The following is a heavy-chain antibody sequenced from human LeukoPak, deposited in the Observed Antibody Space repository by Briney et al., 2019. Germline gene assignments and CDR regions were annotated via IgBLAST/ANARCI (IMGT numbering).Heavy chain of an antibody. CDR1: GFTFSSYE. CDR2: ISSSGSTI. CDR3: ARGASYYYYYGMDV. Sequence: GGSLRLSCAASGFTFSSYEMSWVRQAPGKGLEWVSYISSSGSTIYYADSVKGRFTISRDNAKNSLYLQMNSLRAEDTAVYYCARGASYYYYYGMDVWGQGTTVTVSS. D-gene: IGHD2-21*01. J-gene: IGHJ6*02. V-gene: IGHV3-48*03.